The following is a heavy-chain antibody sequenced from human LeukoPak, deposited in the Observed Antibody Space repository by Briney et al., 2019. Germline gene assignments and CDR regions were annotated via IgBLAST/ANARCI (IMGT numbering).Heavy chain of an antibody. CDR2: INPSGGST. CDR3: ARVGEHITIFGVVRFAFDI. CDR1: GYTFTSYY. D-gene: IGHD3-3*01. V-gene: IGHV1-46*01. Sequence: ASVKVSCKASGYTFTSYYMHWVRQAPGQGLEWMGIINPSGGSTSYAQKFQGRVTMTRDTSTSTVYMELSSLRPEDTAVYYCARVGEHITIFGVVRFAFDIWGQGTMVTVSS. J-gene: IGHJ3*02.